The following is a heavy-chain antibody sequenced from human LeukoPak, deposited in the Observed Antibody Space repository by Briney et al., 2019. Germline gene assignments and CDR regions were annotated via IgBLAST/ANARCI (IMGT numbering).Heavy chain of an antibody. CDR2: ISYDGSNK. V-gene: IGHV3-30*18. CDR3: AKDRGRHYFDY. Sequence: PGGSLRLSCAASGFTFSSYGMHWVRQAPGKGLEWVAVISYDGSNKYYADSVKGRFTISRDNSKNTLYLQMNSLRAEDTAVYYCAKDRGRHYFDYWGQGTLVTVSS. CDR1: GFTFSSYG. J-gene: IGHJ4*02.